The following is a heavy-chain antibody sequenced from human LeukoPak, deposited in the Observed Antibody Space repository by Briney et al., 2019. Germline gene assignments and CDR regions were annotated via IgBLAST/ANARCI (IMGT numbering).Heavy chain of an antibody. CDR1: GGSFSGYY. J-gene: IGHJ5*02. CDR3: ARGVSRITMVRGVTPQTSNWFDP. Sequence: SETLSLTCAVYGGSFSGYYWSWIRRPPGKGLEWIGEINHSGSTNYTPSLKSRVTISVDTSKNQSSLKLSSVTAADTAVYYCARGVSRITMVRGVTPQTSNWFDPWGQGTLVTVSS. CDR2: INHSGST. V-gene: IGHV4-34*01. D-gene: IGHD3-10*01.